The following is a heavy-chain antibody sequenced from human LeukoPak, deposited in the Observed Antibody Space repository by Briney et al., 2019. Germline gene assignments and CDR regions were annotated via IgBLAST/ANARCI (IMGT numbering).Heavy chain of an antibody. CDR3: ARSDPATYYDFWSGPPHYYMDV. V-gene: IGHV4-34*01. Sequence: SETLSLTCAVYGGSFSGYYWSWIRQPPGKGLKWIGEINHSGSTNYNPSLKSRVTISVDTSKNQFSLKLSSVTAADTAVYYCARSDPATYYDFWSGPPHYYMDVWGKGTTVTVSS. CDR2: INHSGST. D-gene: IGHD3-3*01. J-gene: IGHJ6*03. CDR1: GGSFSGYY.